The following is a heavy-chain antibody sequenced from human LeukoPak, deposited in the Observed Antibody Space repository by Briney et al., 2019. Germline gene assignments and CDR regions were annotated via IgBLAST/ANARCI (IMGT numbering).Heavy chain of an antibody. Sequence: GGSLRLSCAASGFTFSSYGMHWVRQAPGKGLEWVALIWYDGSSKHYADSVRGRFTISRDNSKNTVYLQMNSLRAEDTAVYYCARDFELSHWGQGTLVTVSS. V-gene: IGHV3-33*01. D-gene: IGHD3-16*02. CDR1: GFTFSSYG. J-gene: IGHJ4*02. CDR2: IWYDGSSK. CDR3: ARDFELSH.